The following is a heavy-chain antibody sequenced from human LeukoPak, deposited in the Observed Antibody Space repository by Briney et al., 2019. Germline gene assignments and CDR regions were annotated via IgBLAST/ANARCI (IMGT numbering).Heavy chain of an antibody. CDR1: GFTFSNYW. CDR2: ISYDGSNK. D-gene: IGHD1-7*01. J-gene: IGHJ6*03. CDR3: AIDRRELELLYYYYYMDV. Sequence: GGSLRLSCAASGFTFSNYWMHWVRQAPGKGLEWVAVISYDGSNKYYADSVKGRFTISRDNSKNTLYLQMNSLRAEDTAVYYCAIDRRELELLYYYYYMDVWGKGTTVTVSS. V-gene: IGHV3-30*01.